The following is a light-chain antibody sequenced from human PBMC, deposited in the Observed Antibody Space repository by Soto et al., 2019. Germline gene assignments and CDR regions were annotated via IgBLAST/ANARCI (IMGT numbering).Light chain of an antibody. CDR3: SSYAGSNNLGV. J-gene: IGLJ3*02. Sequence: QSALTQPPSASGSRGQSVTISCTGTSSDVGGYNYVSWYQQHPGKAPKLMIYEVSKRPSGVPDRFSGSKSGNTASLTVSGLQPKDEADYYCSSYAGSNNLGVFGGGTKLTVL. CDR1: SSDVGGYNY. V-gene: IGLV2-8*01. CDR2: EVS.